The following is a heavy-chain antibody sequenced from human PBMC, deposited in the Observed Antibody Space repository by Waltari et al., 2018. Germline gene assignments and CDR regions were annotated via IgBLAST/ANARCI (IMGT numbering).Heavy chain of an antibody. CDR3: VSGSGRTFDY. CDR2: IYWDDVR. J-gene: IGHJ4*02. V-gene: IGHV2-5*02. D-gene: IGHD3-10*01. Sequence: QITLKESGPTLVKPTQTLTLTCPFPGFPLSTGGVGVGWVRQPPGKALTWLALIYWDDVRRYSPSPKSGLTITKDTSKNQVVLTMTNMDPVDTATYYCVSGSGRTFDYWGQGTLVTVSS. CDR1: GFPLSTGGVG.